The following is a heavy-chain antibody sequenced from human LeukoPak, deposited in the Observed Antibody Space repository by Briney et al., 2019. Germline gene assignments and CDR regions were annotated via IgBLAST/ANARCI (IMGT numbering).Heavy chain of an antibody. J-gene: IGHJ4*02. D-gene: IGHD1-1*01. CDR1: GGSISSSSYY. CDR2: IYYSGST. CDR3: ARWSGWNDPYYFDY. Sequence: PSETLSLTCTVSGGSISSSSYYWGWIRQPPGKGLEWIGSIYYSGSTYYNPSLKSRVTISVDTSKNQFSLKLSSVTAADTAVYYCARWSGWNDPYYFDYWGQGTLVTVSS. V-gene: IGHV4-39*01.